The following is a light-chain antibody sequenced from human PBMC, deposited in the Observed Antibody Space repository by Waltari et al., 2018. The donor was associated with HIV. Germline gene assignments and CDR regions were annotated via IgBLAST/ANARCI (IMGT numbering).Light chain of an antibody. CDR2: DND. CDR3: GTWDARLTIGV. V-gene: IGLV1-51*01. J-gene: IGLJ3*02. Sequence: QSVLTQPPSVSAAPGQWVTISCSGSSSNIGNNYVSWYQQLPGTAPKLIIFDNDKRPSGIPDRLSGSRSGTSATLVITGVQTGDEANYYCGTWDARLTIGVFGGGTTLTVL. CDR1: SSNIGNNY.